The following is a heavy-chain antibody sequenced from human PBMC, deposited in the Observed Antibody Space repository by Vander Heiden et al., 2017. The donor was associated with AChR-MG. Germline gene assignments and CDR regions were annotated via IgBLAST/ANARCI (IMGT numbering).Heavy chain of an antibody. CDR1: GGSISRSSYY. CDR3: ARHVRTITMIVVVTDRIDY. V-gene: IGHV4-39*01. CDR2: IYYSGST. J-gene: IGHJ4*02. D-gene: IGHD3-22*01. Sequence: QLQLQESGPGLVKPSETLSLTCTVSGGSISRSSYYWGWIRQTPGKGLEWMGSIYYSGSTYYNPSLKSRVTISVDTSKNQFSLKLSSVTAADTAVYYCARHVRTITMIVVVTDRIDYWGQGTLVTVSS.